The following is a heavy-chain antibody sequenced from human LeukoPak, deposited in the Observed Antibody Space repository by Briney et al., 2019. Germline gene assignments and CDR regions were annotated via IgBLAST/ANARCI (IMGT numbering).Heavy chain of an antibody. CDR1: GFTFSSYG. V-gene: IGHV3-33*08. CDR2: IWYDGSKK. CDR3: ARDGLSWQVRYDFWSGYDKYGMDV. D-gene: IGHD3-3*01. Sequence: GGSLRVSCSASGFTFSSYGMHWVRQAPGKGLEWVAVIWYDGSKKYYADSVKGRFTISRDNSKNTLYLQMNSLRAEDTAVYYCARDGLSWQVRYDFWSGYDKYGMDVWGQGTTVTVSS. J-gene: IGHJ6*02.